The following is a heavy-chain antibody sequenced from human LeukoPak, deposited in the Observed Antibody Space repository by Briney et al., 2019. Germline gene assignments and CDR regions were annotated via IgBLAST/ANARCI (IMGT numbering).Heavy chain of an antibody. J-gene: IGHJ4*02. CDR3: ARGVGRGVNFDY. Sequence: ASVKVSCKTSGFTFTGYYIQWVRQAPGQGLEWMGWINPISGGTNYAQKFQGRVTMTRDTSISTAYMELSSLRSDDTAVYYCARGVGRGVNFDYWGQGTLVTVSS. CDR2: INPISGGT. CDR1: GFTFTGYY. V-gene: IGHV1-2*02. D-gene: IGHD1-26*01.